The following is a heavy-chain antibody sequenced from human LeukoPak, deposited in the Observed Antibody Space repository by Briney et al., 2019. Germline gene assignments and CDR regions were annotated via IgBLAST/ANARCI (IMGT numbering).Heavy chain of an antibody. D-gene: IGHD3-22*01. V-gene: IGHV4-59*12. CDR2: IYFTGST. CDR1: GGSINYYY. Sequence: SETLSLTCTVSGGSINYYYWSWIRQPPGKGLEWIGYIYFTGSTDYNPSLSSRVTMSLDTSMKQFFLNLTSVTAADTAVYYCTRGYFDSSGHNSYAPWGQGTLVTVSS. CDR3: TRGYFDSSGHNSYAP. J-gene: IGHJ5*02.